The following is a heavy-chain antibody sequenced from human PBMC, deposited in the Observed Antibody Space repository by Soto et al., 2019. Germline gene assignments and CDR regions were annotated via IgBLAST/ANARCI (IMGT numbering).Heavy chain of an antibody. Sequence: KASETLSLTCAVSGGSISSSNWWSWVRQPPGKGLEWIGEIYHSGSTNYNPSLKSRVTISVDKSKNQFSLKLSSVTAADTAVYYCARGGQQLVNRKIDCWGQGTLVTVSS. CDR1: GGSISSSNW. D-gene: IGHD6-13*01. CDR3: ARGGQQLVNRKIDC. V-gene: IGHV4-4*02. J-gene: IGHJ4*02. CDR2: IYHSGST.